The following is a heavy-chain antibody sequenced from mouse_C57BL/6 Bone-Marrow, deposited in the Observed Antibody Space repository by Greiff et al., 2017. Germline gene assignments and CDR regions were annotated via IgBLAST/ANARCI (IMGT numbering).Heavy chain of an antibody. CDR1: GYTFTSYW. CDR3: ARRPYYYGSSYEAWLAY. Sequence: VQLQQPGAELVKPGASVKLSCKASGYTFTSYWMHWVKQRPGQGLEWIGMIHPNSGSNNYNEKFKSKATLTVDKSSSTAYMQLSSLTSEDSAVYYCARRPYYYGSSYEAWLAYWGQGTLVTVSA. CDR2: IHPNSGSN. V-gene: IGHV1-64*01. D-gene: IGHD1-1*01. J-gene: IGHJ3*01.